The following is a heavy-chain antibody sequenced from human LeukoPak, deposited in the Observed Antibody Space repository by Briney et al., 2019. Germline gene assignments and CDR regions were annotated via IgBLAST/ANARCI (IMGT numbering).Heavy chain of an antibody. V-gene: IGHV1-2*02. CDR2: INPNSGGT. D-gene: IGHD3-22*01. J-gene: IGHJ6*03. CDR3: ASAAKYYDSSGYYPDYYYYYMDV. Sequence: ASVEVSCKASGYTFTGYYMHWVRQAPGQGLEWMGWINPNSGGTNYAQKFQGRVTMTRDTSISTAYMELSRLRSDDTAVYYCASAAKYYDSSGYYPDYYYYYMDVWGKGTTVTISS. CDR1: GYTFTGYY.